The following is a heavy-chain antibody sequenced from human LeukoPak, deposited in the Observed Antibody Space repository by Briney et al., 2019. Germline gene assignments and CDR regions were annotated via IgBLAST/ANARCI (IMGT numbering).Heavy chain of an antibody. CDR1: GFTFSSYS. CDR3: ARERCSGGSCKRGYFDY. CDR2: ISSSSSYI. D-gene: IGHD2-15*01. Sequence: NPGGSLGLSCAASGFTFSSYSMNWVRQAPGKGLEWVSSISSSSSYIYYADSVKGRFTISRDNAKNSLYLQMNSLRAEDTAVYYCARERCSGGSCKRGYFDYWGQGTLVTVSS. V-gene: IGHV3-21*01. J-gene: IGHJ4*02.